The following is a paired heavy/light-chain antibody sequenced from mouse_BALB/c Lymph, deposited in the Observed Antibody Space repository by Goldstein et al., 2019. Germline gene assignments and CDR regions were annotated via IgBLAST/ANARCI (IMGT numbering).Heavy chain of an antibody. CDR1: GFTFSSYT. Sequence: EVKLVESGGGLVQPGGSLKLSCAASGFTFSSYTMSWVRQTPEKRLEWVAYISNGGGSTYYPDTVKGRFTISRDNAKNTLYLQMSSLKSEDTAMYYCARHNYGSSYVDYWGQGTTLTVSS. J-gene: IGHJ2*01. D-gene: IGHD1-1*01. V-gene: IGHV5-12-2*01. CDR3: ARHNYGSSYVDY. CDR2: ISNGGGST.
Light chain of an antibody. CDR3: LQYDNLLYT. V-gene: IGKV19-93*01. Sequence: DIQMTQSPSSLSASLGGKVTITCKASQDINKYIAWYQHKPGKGPRLLIHYTSTLQPGIPSRFSGSGSGRDYSFSISNLEPEDIATYYCLQYDNLLYTFGGGTKLEIK. CDR2: YTS. J-gene: IGKJ2*01. CDR1: QDINKY.